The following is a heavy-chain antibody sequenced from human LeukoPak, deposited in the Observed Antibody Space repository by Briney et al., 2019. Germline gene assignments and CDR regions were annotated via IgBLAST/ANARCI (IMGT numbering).Heavy chain of an antibody. CDR3: AREPRCTSSSCYSYDY. J-gene: IGHJ4*02. CDR1: GGSISSYY. Sequence: SETLSLTCTVSGGSISSYYWSWIRQPAGKGLEWIGRIYTSGSTKYNPSLKSRVTMSVDTSKNQFSLKVSSVTTADTAVYYCAREPRCTSSSCYSYDYWGQGTLVIVSS. CDR2: IYTSGST. D-gene: IGHD2-2*01. V-gene: IGHV4-4*07.